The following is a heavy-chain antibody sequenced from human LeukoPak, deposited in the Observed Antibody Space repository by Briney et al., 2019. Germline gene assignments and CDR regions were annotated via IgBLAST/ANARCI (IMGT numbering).Heavy chain of an antibody. CDR2: IYYSGNT. V-gene: IGHV4-39*02. Sequence: SETLSLTCTVSGGSISSSPYYWGWVRQPPGKGLEWIGSIYYSGNTYYNPSLKSRVTISVDTSKNQFSLKLSSVTAADTAVYYCARDFLGAGTVGATSGYWGQGTLVTVSS. D-gene: IGHD1-26*01. J-gene: IGHJ4*02. CDR1: GGSISSSPYY. CDR3: ARDFLGAGTVGATSGY.